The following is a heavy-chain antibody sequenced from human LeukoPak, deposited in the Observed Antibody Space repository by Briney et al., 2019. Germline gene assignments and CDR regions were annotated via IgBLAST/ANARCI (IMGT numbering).Heavy chain of an antibody. CDR3: ARLNWGSRQGAFDI. D-gene: IGHD7-27*01. V-gene: IGHV4-39*01. CDR1: GFTFSDYN. J-gene: IGHJ3*02. Sequence: TGGSLRLSCAASGFTFSDYNMNWIRQPPGKGLEWIGSIYYSGSTYYNPSLKSRVTISVDTSKNQFSLKLSSVTAADTAVYYCARLNWGSRQGAFDIWGQGTMVTVS. CDR2: IYYSGST.